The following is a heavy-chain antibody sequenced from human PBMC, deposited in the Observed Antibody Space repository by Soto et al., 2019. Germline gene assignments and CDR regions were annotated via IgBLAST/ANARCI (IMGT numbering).Heavy chain of an antibody. CDR3: ARPKGSYSSGYYYFDY. CDR1: GGTFSTYA. CDR2: IIPLFGTA. V-gene: IGHV1-69*13. J-gene: IGHJ4*02. Sequence: SVKVSCKTSGGTFSTYAIYWVRQAPGQGLEWMGAIIPLFGTADYARKFQGRVTITADESTSTAYMELSSLRSEDTAVYYCARPKGSYSSGYYYFDYWGQGTLVTLPS. D-gene: IGHD6-19*01.